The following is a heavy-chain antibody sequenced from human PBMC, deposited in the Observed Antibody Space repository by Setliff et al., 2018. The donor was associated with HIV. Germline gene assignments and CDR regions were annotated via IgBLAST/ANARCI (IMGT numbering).Heavy chain of an antibody. CDR3: ARGGANPSWFDS. CDR1: GYTFTGSF. J-gene: IGHJ5*01. CDR2: INCNSGGT. Sequence: GASVKVSCKSSGYTFTGSFMHWVRQAPGQGLEWMGWINCNSGGTYYAQNFQGRVTMTRDTSINTAYMELSRLRSDDTAVYYCARGGANPSWFDSWGQGTLVTVSS. V-gene: IGHV1-2*02. D-gene: IGHD3-16*01.